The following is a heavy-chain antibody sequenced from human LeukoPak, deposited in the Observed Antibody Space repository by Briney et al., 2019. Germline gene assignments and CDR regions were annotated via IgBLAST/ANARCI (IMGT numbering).Heavy chain of an antibody. CDR1: GCTFTAYY. Sequence: ASVKVSCKASGCTFTAYYIHWVRQAPGQGLEWMGWMNPNSGGTSHAQKFQGRITMTRDTSISTVYMELSSLRSEDTAVYYCACGLDSSSVGYYYYYYMDVWGKGTTVTVSS. J-gene: IGHJ6*03. D-gene: IGHD6-6*01. CDR2: MNPNSGGT. V-gene: IGHV1-2*02. CDR3: ACGLDSSSVGYYYYYYMDV.